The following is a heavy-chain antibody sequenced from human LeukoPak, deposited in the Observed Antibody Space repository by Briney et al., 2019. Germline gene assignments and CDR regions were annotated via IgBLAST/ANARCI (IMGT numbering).Heavy chain of an antibody. D-gene: IGHD3-10*01. CDR2: IYFSGRT. V-gene: IGHV4-39*07. Sequence: SETLSLTCNVSGDSISSSSYFWGWIRQPPGKGLEWVGSIYFSGRTYYNMSLKSRVIISIDTSKNQFSLKVNSETAADTAVYYCAKDNPYGSGTDYWGQGSLVTVSS. J-gene: IGHJ4*02. CDR3: AKDNPYGSGTDY. CDR1: GDSISSSSYF.